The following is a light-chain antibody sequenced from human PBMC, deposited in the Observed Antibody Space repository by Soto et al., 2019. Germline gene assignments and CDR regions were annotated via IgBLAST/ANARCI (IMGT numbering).Light chain of an antibody. J-gene: IGKJ2*01. V-gene: IGKV3-20*01. CDR2: GAS. CDR3: QQYGSSPYT. Sequence: EIVLTQSPGTLSLSPGERATLSCRASQSVSSSYLAWYQQKPGQAPRLLIYGASSRATGSPDRFSGSGSGTDFTLTISRLEPDDFAVYYCQQYGSSPYTFGQGTKLEI. CDR1: QSVSSSY.